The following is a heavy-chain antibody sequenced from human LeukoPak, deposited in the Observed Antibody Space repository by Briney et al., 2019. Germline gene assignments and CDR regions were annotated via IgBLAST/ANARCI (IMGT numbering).Heavy chain of an antibody. D-gene: IGHD5-18*01. Sequence: SETLSLTCTVSGGSISSSSYYWGWIRQPPGKGLEWIGSIYYSGSTYYNPSLKSRVTISVDTSKNQFSLKLSSVTAADTAVYYCARRHHGYSYGYGDYWGQGTLVTVSS. V-gene: IGHV4-39*01. CDR1: GGSISSSSYY. J-gene: IGHJ4*02. CDR2: IYYSGST. CDR3: ARRHHGYSYGYGDY.